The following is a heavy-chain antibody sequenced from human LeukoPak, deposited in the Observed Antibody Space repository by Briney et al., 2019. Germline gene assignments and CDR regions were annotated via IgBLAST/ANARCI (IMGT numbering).Heavy chain of an antibody. Sequence: GGSPRLSCAASGFTFSKYWMSWIRQAPGKGLEWAAHISEDGSNKYYVESVKGRFTISRDNAKNSLYLQMNSLRVEDTAVYYCVSWAGKYYETSDYFLVPANPWGQGTLVTVSS. D-gene: IGHD3-22*01. J-gene: IGHJ5*02. CDR1: GFTFSKYW. CDR2: ISEDGSNK. V-gene: IGHV3-7*01. CDR3: VSWAGKYYETSDYFLVPANP.